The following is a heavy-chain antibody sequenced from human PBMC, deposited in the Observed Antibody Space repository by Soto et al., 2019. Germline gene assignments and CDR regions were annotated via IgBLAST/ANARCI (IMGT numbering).Heavy chain of an antibody. Sequence: QVQLQESGPGLVKPSETLSLTCTVSGGSISSYYWSWIRQTPGKGLEWIGYIFYFGSTNYNPSLKSRVTLSIAPSTTQLPLKLSSVTAADTAVYYCARHSPDFDWLSQFDYWGQGTLVTVSS. J-gene: IGHJ4*02. CDR2: IFYFGST. CDR3: ARHSPDFDWLSQFDY. CDR1: GGSISSYY. D-gene: IGHD3-9*01. V-gene: IGHV4-59*08.